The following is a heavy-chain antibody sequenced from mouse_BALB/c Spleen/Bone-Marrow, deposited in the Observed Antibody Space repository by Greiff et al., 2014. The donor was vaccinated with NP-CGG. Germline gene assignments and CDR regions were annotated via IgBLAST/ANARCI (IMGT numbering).Heavy chain of an antibody. D-gene: IGHD3-1*01. CDR1: GFTFSNYY. CDR2: INSNGGST. V-gene: IGHV5-6-2*01. J-gene: IGHJ3*01. Sequence: DVMLVESGGGLVNLGGSLKLSCAASGFTFSNYYMSWVRQSPEKRLELVAAINSNGGSTYYPDTVKGRFTISRDNAKNTLYLHSSRLKYDETALYYCGGSGWFAYGGEGTLVTV. CDR3: GGSGWFAY.